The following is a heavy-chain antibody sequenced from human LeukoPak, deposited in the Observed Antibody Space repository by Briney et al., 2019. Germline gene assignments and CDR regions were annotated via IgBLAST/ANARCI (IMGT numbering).Heavy chain of an antibody. V-gene: IGHV1-18*01. Sequence: VASVKVSCKPSGYTFTSYGISWVRQAPGQGLEWMGWISAYNGNTNYAQKLQGRVSMTTDTSTSTAYMELRSLRSDDTAVYYCAREYYYDSSGYYYFDYWGQGTLVTVSS. D-gene: IGHD3-22*01. CDR1: GYTFTSYG. J-gene: IGHJ4*02. CDR3: AREYYYDSSGYYYFDY. CDR2: ISAYNGNT.